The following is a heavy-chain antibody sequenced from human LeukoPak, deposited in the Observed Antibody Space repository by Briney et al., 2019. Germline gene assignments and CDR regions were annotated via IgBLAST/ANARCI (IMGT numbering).Heavy chain of an antibody. V-gene: IGHV3-21*01. Sequence: PGGSLRLSCAASGFTFSSYSMNWVRQAPGKGLEWVSSISSSSSYIYYADSVKGRFTISGDNAKNSLYLQMNSLRAEDTAVYYCARVTYYYDSSGYYTEYFQHWGQGTLVTVSS. CDR2: ISSSSSYI. CDR1: GFTFSSYS. D-gene: IGHD3-22*01. CDR3: ARVTYYYDSSGYYTEYFQH. J-gene: IGHJ1*01.